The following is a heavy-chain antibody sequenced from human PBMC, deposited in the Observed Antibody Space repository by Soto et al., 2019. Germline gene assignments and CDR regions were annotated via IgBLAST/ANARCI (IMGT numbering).Heavy chain of an antibody. V-gene: IGHV3-30*18. CDR2: ISYDGRNE. D-gene: IGHD4-17*01. J-gene: IGHJ4*02. CDR1: GFTFSTYG. Sequence: QVQLVESGGGMVQPGRSLRLSCAASGFTFSTYGMHWVRQAPGKGLEWVAVISYDGRNEYYAESVKGRFTISRDNYKNTLYLQMNSLRAEDTALYYCAKDHLMTTVTTVGYWGQGALVTVSS. CDR3: AKDHLMTTVTTVGY.